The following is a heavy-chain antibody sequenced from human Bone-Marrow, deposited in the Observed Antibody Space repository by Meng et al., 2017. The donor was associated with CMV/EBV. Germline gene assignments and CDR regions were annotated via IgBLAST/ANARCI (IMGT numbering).Heavy chain of an antibody. CDR1: GFTFSSHW. CDR3: ARVCIRFCGVVVESSDYFDY. V-gene: IGHV3-7*01. Sequence: GESLKISCAASGFTFSSHWLSWVRQASGKGLEWVANIKQDGSEKYYVDAVKGRFTISRDKAKNSLYLQMNSLRAEDTAVDYGARVCIRFCGVVVESSDYFDYWGQGTLVTVSS. D-gene: IGHD3-3*01. J-gene: IGHJ4*02. CDR2: IKQDGSEK.